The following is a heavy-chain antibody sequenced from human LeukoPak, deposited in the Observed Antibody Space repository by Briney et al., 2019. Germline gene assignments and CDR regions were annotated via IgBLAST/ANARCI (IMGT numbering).Heavy chain of an antibody. Sequence: SETLSLTCAVSGGSISSSNWWSWVRQPPGKGLEWIGEIYHSGSTNYNPSLKSRVTISVDTSKNQFSLKLSSVTAADTAVYYCAREPGVAVAGTWGQGTMVTVSS. D-gene: IGHD6-19*01. CDR2: IYHSGST. CDR1: GGSISSSNW. J-gene: IGHJ3*01. CDR3: AREPGVAVAGT. V-gene: IGHV4-4*02.